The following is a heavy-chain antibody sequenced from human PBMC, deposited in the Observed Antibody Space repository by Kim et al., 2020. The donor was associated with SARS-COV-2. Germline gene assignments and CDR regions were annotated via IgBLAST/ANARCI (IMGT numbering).Heavy chain of an antibody. V-gene: IGHV3-23*01. CDR3: AKDHIVVVTAIRDV. CDR1: GFTFSSYA. J-gene: IGHJ6*01. D-gene: IGHD2-21*02. CDR2: ICGRGSST. Sequence: GGSLRLSCAASGFTFSSYAMSWVRQAPGKGLEWVSAICGRGSSTYYADSVKGRFTISRDNPKNTLYLQMNSLRAEDTAVYYCAKDHIVVVTAIRDVWGQGTTVTVFS.